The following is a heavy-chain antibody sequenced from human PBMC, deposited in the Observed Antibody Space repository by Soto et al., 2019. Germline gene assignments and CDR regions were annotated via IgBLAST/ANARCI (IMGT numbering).Heavy chain of an antibody. D-gene: IGHD6-25*01. CDR2: IYYSGST. CDR3: TRGSGDY. J-gene: IGHJ4*02. V-gene: IGHV4-61*08. Sequence: SVTQSHTSAVADFSIGSGGYSLGWIRQPPGKGLEWIGYIYYSGSTNYNPSLKSRVTISVDTSKNQFSLKLNSVTAADAAVFYCTRGSGDYWGQGTLVPVA. CDR1: DFSIGSGGYS.